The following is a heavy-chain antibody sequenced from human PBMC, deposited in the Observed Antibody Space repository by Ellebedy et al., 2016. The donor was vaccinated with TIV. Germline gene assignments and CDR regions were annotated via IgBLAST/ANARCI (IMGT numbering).Heavy chain of an antibody. V-gene: IGHV3-74*01. J-gene: IGHJ5*02. CDR3: APGLGYYGSARA. CDR2: IRGDGSGT. CDR1: GLTLSRYW. D-gene: IGHD3-3*01. Sequence: GGSLRLSXAASGLTLSRYWMHWVRQAPGKGLVWVSRIRGDGSGTSYADSVKGRFTISRDNAKNTLYLQMNSLRAEDTAVYYCAPGLGYYGSARAWGQGTLVTVSS.